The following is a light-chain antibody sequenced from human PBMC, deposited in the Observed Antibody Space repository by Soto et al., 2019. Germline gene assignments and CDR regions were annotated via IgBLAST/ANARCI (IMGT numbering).Light chain of an antibody. CDR2: GAS. CDR3: QQYNNWPPWT. V-gene: IGKV3-15*01. CDR1: QSVSSN. J-gene: IGKJ1*01. Sequence: EIVMTQSPATLSVSPGERATLSCRASQSVSSNLAWYQQKPGQAPRLLIYGASTRATGIPARYTGSGSGTESTLTISSMQSEDFGVYYCQQYNNWPPWTFGQGTKVEIK.